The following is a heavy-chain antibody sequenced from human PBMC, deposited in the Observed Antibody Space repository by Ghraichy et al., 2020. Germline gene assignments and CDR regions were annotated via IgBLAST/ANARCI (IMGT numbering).Heavy chain of an antibody. Sequence: SETLSLTCAVYGGSFSGYYWSWIRQPPGKGLEWIGEINHSGSTNYNPSLKSRVTISVDTSKNQFSLKLSSVTAADTAVYYCARRRHSSGLRASWFDPWGQGTLVTGSS. V-gene: IGHV4-34*01. CDR1: GGSFSGYY. CDR2: INHSGST. J-gene: IGHJ5*02. CDR3: ARRRHSSGLRASWFDP. D-gene: IGHD6-19*01.